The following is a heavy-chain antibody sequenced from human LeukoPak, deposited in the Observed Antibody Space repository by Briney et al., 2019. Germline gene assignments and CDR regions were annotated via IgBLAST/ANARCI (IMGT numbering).Heavy chain of an antibody. V-gene: IGHV3-53*01. CDR1: GGSISSYY. Sequence: ETLSLTCTVSGGSISSYYWSWVRQAPGKGLEWVSVIYSGGSTYYADSVKGRFTISRDNSKNTLYLQMNSLRAEDTAVYYCARAPSWSAPHFDYWGQGTLVTVSS. CDR3: ARAPSWSAPHFDY. J-gene: IGHJ4*02. CDR2: IYSGGST. D-gene: IGHD6-13*01.